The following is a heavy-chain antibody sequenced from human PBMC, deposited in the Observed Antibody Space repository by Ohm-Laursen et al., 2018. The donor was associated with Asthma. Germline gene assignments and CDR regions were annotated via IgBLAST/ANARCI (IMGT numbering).Heavy chain of an antibody. CDR3: ARAKVVVITTTTIFHL. D-gene: IGHD3-22*01. J-gene: IGHJ5*02. CDR1: GFTFNKSW. Sequence: SLRLSCTASGFTFNKSWMSWVRQAPGKGLEWVAVISYDGSNKYYADSVKGRFTISRDNSKNTLYLQMNSLRAEDTAVYYCARAKVVVITTTTIFHLWGQGTLVTVSS. V-gene: IGHV3-30*19. CDR2: ISYDGSNK.